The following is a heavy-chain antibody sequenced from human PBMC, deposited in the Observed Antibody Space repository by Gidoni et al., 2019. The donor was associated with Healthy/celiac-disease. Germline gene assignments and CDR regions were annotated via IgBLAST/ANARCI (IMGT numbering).Heavy chain of an antibody. Sequence: EVQLVESGGGLVQPGGSLRLSCAASGFTFSSYRMNWVRQAPGKGLEWVSYISSSSSTIYYADSVKGRFTISRDNAKNSLYLQMNSLRDEDTAVYYCARDPDYYDSSGLSYFDLWGRGTLVTVSS. V-gene: IGHV3-48*02. CDR1: GFTFSSYR. J-gene: IGHJ2*01. CDR3: ARDPDYYDSSGLSYFDL. D-gene: IGHD3-22*01. CDR2: ISSSSSTI.